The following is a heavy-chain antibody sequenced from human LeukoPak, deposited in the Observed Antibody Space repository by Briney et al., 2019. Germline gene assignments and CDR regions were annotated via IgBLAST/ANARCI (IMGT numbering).Heavy chain of an antibody. V-gene: IGHV3-74*01. J-gene: IGHJ4*02. Sequence: PGGSLRLSCAASEFTFSSYWMHWVRQAPGKGLVWVSRIKGDGSSTTYADSVKGRFTISRDNAKNTLYLQMNSLTAEDTAVYYCAVDSSGYYWGQGTLVTVSS. CDR1: EFTFSSYW. CDR3: AVDSSGYY. CDR2: IKGDGSST. D-gene: IGHD3-22*01.